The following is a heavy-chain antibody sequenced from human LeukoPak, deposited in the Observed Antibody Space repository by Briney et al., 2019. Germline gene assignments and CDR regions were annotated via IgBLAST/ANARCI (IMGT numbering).Heavy chain of an antibody. CDR1: GGSISNYY. D-gene: IGHD3-10*01. Sequence: SETLSPTCTVSGGSISNYYWTWLRQPPGKGLEWIGYIFHSGSTKYNPSLQTRVTISVDTSKNRFSLKLSSVTAADTAVNYCARHSPTYYDFDYWGQGTLVTVSS. V-gene: IGHV4-59*08. J-gene: IGHJ4*02. CDR3: ARHSPTYYDFDY. CDR2: IFHSGST.